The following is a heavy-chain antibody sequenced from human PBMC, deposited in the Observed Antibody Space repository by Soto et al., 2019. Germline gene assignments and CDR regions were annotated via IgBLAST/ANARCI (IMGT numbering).Heavy chain of an antibody. J-gene: IGHJ3*02. CDR1: GGTFSTYT. D-gene: IGHD6-13*01. Sequence: RPSVKVSCKASGGTFSTYTIIWVRQAPGQGLEWMGRILPMLDITNSAQRFQGRVTITADKSTSTAYLELSSLRSEDTAVYYCTLGSWSAETFDIWGRGTMVTVSS. CDR3: TLGSWSAETFDI. V-gene: IGHV1-69*02. CDR2: ILPMLDIT.